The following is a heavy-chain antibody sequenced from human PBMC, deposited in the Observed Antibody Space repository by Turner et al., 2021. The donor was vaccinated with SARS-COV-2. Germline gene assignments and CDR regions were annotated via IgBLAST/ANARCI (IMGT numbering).Heavy chain of an antibody. CDR1: GFTASNNY. CDR3: ARDGGGSGSYCYFDY. D-gene: IGHD3-10*01. CDR2: IYSGGSR. Sequence: EVQLVESGGGLIQPGGSLILSCAASGFTASNNYMSWVRQGPGKGLEWVSVIYSGGSRYYADCVKGRCTIYRDNTKHTLYLEMNSLRAEDTAVYYCARDGGGSGSYCYFDYWGQGTLVTVSS. J-gene: IGHJ4*02. V-gene: IGHV3-53*01.